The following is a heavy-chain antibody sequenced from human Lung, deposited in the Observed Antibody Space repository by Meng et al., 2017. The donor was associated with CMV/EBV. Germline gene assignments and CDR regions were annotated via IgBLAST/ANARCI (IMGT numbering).Heavy chain of an antibody. CDR3: TRLSDVVD. CDR1: GFTFSGSA. V-gene: IGHV3-73*01. CDR2: IRSKANRYAT. D-gene: IGHD5-12*01. Sequence: GGSXRLSCAASGFTFSGSAMHWVRQASGKGLEWVGSIRSKANRYATAYIESVKGRFTISRDDSRKTAYLQMSSLTTEDSAVYYCTRLSDVVDWCQGTLVTVSS. J-gene: IGHJ4*02.